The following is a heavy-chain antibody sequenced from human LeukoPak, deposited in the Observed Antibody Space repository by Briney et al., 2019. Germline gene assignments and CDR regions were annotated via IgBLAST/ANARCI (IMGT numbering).Heavy chain of an antibody. D-gene: IGHD3-22*01. CDR1: EFTFSNAW. CDR3: ATGFYYDTSVPHY. CDR2: IKSKTDGGTT. Sequence: GGSLRLSCAASEFTFSNAWMSWVRQATGKALECVGRIKSKTDGGTTDYAAPVKGRFTISRDDSKNTLYLQMNSLKTGDTAVYYCATGFYYDTSVPHYWGQGTLVTVSS. J-gene: IGHJ4*02. V-gene: IGHV3-15*01.